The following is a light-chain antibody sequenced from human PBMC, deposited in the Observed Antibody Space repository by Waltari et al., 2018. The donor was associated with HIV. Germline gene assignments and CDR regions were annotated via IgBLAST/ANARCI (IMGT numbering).Light chain of an antibody. J-gene: IGLJ3*02. CDR2: SNK. CDR3: SAWDDSLKGHV. Sequence: QSVLTQPPSASATPGQRVTISCSGSSSNIGRNSVNWYQQLPGTAPKVFIPSNKQPPSGVPDRFTGSRSGTSAFLAISGLQSEDEADYYCSAWDDSLKGHVFGGGTKLTVL. CDR1: SSNIGRNS. V-gene: IGLV1-44*01.